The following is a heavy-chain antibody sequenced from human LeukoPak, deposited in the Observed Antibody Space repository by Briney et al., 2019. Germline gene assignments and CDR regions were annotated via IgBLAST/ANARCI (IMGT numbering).Heavy chain of an antibody. V-gene: IGHV3-11*01. CDR2: ISSSGSTI. J-gene: IGHJ6*02. Sequence: PGGSLRLSCAASGFTFSDYYMSWIRQAPGKGLEWVSYISSSGSTIYYADSVKGRFTISRDNAKNSLYLQMNSLRAEDTAVYYCARDSRLYYYDSSGYGNGMDVWGQGTTVTVSS. D-gene: IGHD3-22*01. CDR1: GFTFSDYY. CDR3: ARDSRLYYYDSSGYGNGMDV.